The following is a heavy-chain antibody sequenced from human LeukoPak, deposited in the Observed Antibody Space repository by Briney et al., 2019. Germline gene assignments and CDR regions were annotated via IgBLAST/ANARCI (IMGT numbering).Heavy chain of an antibody. J-gene: IGHJ1*01. Sequence: PSETLSLTCSVSGGSISSYYWSWIPQPPGKGLEWIGYLFYSGNTNSNPSLKSRVTILADTSKNQFSLRLNSVAAADTAVYFCGRVRTGNTGSPEYFEDWGQGTLVTVSS. CDR3: GRVRTGNTGSPEYFED. CDR2: LFYSGNT. CDR1: GGSISSYY. V-gene: IGHV4-59*01. D-gene: IGHD5-12*01.